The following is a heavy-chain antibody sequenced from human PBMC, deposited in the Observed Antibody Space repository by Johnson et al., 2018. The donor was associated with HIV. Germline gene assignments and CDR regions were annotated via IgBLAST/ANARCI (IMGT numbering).Heavy chain of an antibody. Sequence: VQLVESGGGLAQPGESLRLSCAASGFTFSSYDMHWVRHVTGKGLDWISAIGTAGDTLYSGSVKGRFSISRDNAKNSLYLQMNSLVPGDTAVYYCVRGGSDAFDIWGQGTMVTVSS. V-gene: IGHV3-13*01. CDR2: IGTAGDT. D-gene: IGHD3-10*01. CDR3: VRGGSDAFDI. J-gene: IGHJ3*02. CDR1: GFTFSSYD.